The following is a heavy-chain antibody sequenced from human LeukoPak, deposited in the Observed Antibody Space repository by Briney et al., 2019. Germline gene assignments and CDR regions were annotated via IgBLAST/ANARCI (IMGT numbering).Heavy chain of an antibody. CDR3: ARDYDFWSGFQH. J-gene: IGHJ1*01. Sequence: ASVKVSCKASGYTFTGYYMHWVRQAPGQGLEWMGWINPNSGGTNYAQKFQGRVTMTRDTSISTAYMELSRLRSDDTAVYYCARDYDFWSGFQHWGQGTLVTVSS. V-gene: IGHV1-2*02. CDR1: GYTFTGYY. CDR2: INPNSGGT. D-gene: IGHD3-3*01.